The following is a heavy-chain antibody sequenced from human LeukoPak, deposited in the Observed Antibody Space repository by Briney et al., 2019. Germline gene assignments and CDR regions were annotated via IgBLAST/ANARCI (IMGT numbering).Heavy chain of an antibody. CDR1: GGSIISYY. V-gene: IGHV4-59*01. J-gene: IGHJ5*02. CDR2: IYYIGST. CDR3: ARDLGWFDP. Sequence: SGPLSLPFTVPGGSIISYYWSGIRQPPGKRLECIGYIYYIGSTNYTPSLKSRVTISVDTSKNQFSLKLSSVTAADTAVYYCARDLGWFDPWGQGTLVTVSS.